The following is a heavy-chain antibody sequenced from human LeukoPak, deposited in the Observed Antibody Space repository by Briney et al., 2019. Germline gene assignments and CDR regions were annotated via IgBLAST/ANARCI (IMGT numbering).Heavy chain of an antibody. V-gene: IGHV1-18*01. CDR2: ISAYNGNI. D-gene: IGHD6-13*01. J-gene: IGHJ4*02. CDR1: GYTFTSYG. CDR3: ATYSSSWNGGDFDY. Sequence: ASVKVSCKASGYTFTSYGISWVRQAPGQGLEWVGWISAYNGNINYAQKLQGRVTMTTDTSTSTAYMELRSLRSDGTAVYYCATYSSSWNGGDFDYWGQGTLVTVSS.